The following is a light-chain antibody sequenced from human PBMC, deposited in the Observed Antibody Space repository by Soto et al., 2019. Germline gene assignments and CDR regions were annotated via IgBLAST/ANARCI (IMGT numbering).Light chain of an antibody. Sequence: QSALTQPASVSGSPGQSITISCTGTISDVGGYNYVSWYQQHPGKAPKLMIYDVSNRPSGVSNRFSGSKSGNTASLTISGLQADDEADYYCSSYTSSSRVFGGGTKVTVL. CDR1: ISDVGGYNY. J-gene: IGLJ2*01. CDR3: SSYTSSSRV. V-gene: IGLV2-14*01. CDR2: DVS.